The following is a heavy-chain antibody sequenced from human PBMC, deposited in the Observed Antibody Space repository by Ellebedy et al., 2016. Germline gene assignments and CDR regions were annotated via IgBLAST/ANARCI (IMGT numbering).Heavy chain of an antibody. CDR3: ATEWDQRTGAFDI. CDR2: IYYSGST. V-gene: IGHV4-59*01. CDR1: GGSISSYY. Sequence: SETLSLXXTVSGGSISSYYWSWIRQPPGKGLEWIGYIYYSGSTNYNPSLKSRVTISVDTSKNQFSLKLSSVTAADTAVYYCATEWDQRTGAFDIWGQGTMITVSS. D-gene: IGHD1-26*01. J-gene: IGHJ3*02.